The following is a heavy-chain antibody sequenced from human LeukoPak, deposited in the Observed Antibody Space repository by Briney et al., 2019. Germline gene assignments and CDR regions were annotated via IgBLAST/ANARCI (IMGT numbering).Heavy chain of an antibody. CDR1: GFTFSSYG. D-gene: IGHD5-12*01. CDR2: ISYDGSNK. J-gene: IGHJ4*02. CDR3: AKDRGYGLVDY. Sequence: PGGSLRLSCAASGFTFSSYGMHWVRQAPGKGLEWVAVISYDGSNKYYADSVKGRFTISRDNSKNTLYLQMNSLRAEDTAVYYCAKDRGYGLVDYWGQGTLVTVSS. V-gene: IGHV3-30*18.